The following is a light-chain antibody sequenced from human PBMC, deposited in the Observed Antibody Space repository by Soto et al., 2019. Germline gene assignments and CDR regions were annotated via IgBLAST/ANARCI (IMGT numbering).Light chain of an antibody. CDR1: QTISSW. CDR2: AAS. Sequence: DIPMTPSPSTLSGSVGDRVTLTCRASQTISSWLAWYQQKPGKAPKLLIYAASSLQSGVPSRFSGSGSGTQFTLTISSLQPEDVATCYCLQNYNYPWTFGQGTKVDIK. V-gene: IGKV1-5*01. J-gene: IGKJ1*01. CDR3: LQNYNYPWT.